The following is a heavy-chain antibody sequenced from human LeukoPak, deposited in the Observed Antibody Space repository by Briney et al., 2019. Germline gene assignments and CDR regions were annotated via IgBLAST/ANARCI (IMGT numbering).Heavy chain of an antibody. J-gene: IGHJ3*02. Sequence: PGGSLRLSCAASGFPFSGQWMHWVRQAPGKGLVWVSRIYRDGSGIIYADPVKGRFTISRDNAKNTLYLQMNSLRAEDTAVYYCVRAPPSNGYSYHFDIWGQGTMVTVSS. V-gene: IGHV3-74*01. CDR1: GFPFSGQW. CDR2: IYRDGSGI. CDR3: VRAPPSNGYSYHFDI. D-gene: IGHD5-18*01.